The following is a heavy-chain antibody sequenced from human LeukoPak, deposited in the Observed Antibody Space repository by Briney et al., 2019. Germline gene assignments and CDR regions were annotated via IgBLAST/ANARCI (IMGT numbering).Heavy chain of an antibody. CDR1: GGSFSGYY. CDR3: ARQESTPTAPFDY. D-gene: IGHD2-15*01. J-gene: IGHJ4*02. V-gene: IGHV4-34*01. CDR2: INHSGST. Sequence: SETLSLTCAVYGGSFSGYYWSWIRQPPGKGLEWIGEINHSGSTNYNPSLKSRVTISVDTSKNQFSLKLSSVTAADTAAYYCARQESTPTAPFDYWGQGTLVTVSS.